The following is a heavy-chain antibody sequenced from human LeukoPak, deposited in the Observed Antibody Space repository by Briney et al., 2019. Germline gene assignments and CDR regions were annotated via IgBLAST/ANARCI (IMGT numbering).Heavy chain of an antibody. CDR2: INWSRTTM. D-gene: IGHD3-22*01. CDR3: VKDREEVVIRYYFDF. CDR1: GFTFDDYA. V-gene: IGHV3-9*01. Sequence: GGSLTLSCAASGFTFDDYAMHWVRQIPGKGLEWVAGINWSRTTMDYADSVKGRFTISRDINSLYLRMKSLRTEDTGLYFCVKDREEVVIRYYFDFWGQGTQVTVPS. J-gene: IGHJ4*02.